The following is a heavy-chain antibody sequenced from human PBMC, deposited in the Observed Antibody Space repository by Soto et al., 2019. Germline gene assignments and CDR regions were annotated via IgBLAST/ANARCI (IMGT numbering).Heavy chain of an antibody. V-gene: IGHV4-39*02. CDR1: GGSINNGDYF. CDR2: IHYSGGT. CDR3: SSVVAGVPRHSGFDS. D-gene: IGHD6-25*01. Sequence: PSETLSLTCAVSGGSINNGDYFWAWIRQPPGKGLEWIGSIHYSGGTYYNSSLKGRVTISTDTSTSHFSLKLMSVTAADTAVYFCSSVVAGVPRHSGFDSWVQGARVTVPS. J-gene: IGHJ4*02.